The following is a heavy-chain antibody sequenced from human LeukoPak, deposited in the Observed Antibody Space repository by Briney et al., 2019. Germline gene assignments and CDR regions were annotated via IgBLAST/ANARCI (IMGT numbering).Heavy chain of an antibody. CDR2: INGDGSTT. Sequence: GGSLRLSCAASGFTFSSYWMYWVRQAPGKGLVWVSGINGDGSTTNYADSVKGRFTISRDNAKNTLVLQMNSLRAEDTAVYYCASPPLERCGGRSCYPSFDYWGQGTLVTVSS. CDR1: GFTFSSYW. D-gene: IGHD2-15*01. CDR3: ASPPLERCGGRSCYPSFDY. J-gene: IGHJ4*02. V-gene: IGHV3-74*01.